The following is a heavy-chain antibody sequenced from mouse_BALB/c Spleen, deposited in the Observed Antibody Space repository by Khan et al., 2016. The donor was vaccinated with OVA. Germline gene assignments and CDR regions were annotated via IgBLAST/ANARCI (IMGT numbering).Heavy chain of an antibody. V-gene: IGHV1S81*02. CDR2: INPSNGGT. Sequence: VQLQQSGAELVKPGASVKLSCKASGYTFTSYYMYWVKQRPGQGLEWIGEINPSNGGTNFNEKLKSKATLTVEQSSSTEYLQLRRLTSEDYALYYCTRSRYGSFAYWGQGTLVTVPA. CDR3: TRSRYGSFAY. CDR1: GYTFTSYY. J-gene: IGHJ3*01. D-gene: IGHD2-2*01.